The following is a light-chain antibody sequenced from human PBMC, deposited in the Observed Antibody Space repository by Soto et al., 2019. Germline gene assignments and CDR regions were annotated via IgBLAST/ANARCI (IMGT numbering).Light chain of an antibody. CDR1: RSDDGGYNY. Sequence: QSALTQPPSASGSPGQSVTISCTGTRSDDGGYNYVSWYQQHPGKAPKLMIYEVSKRPSGVPDRFSGSKSGNTASLTVSGLQAEDEADYYCTSYAGSNNFVVFGGGTKLTVL. J-gene: IGLJ2*01. CDR3: TSYAGSNNFVV. CDR2: EVS. V-gene: IGLV2-8*01.